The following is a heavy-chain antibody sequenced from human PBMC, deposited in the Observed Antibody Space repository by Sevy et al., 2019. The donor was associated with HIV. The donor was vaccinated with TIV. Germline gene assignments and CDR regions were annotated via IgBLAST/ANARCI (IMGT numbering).Heavy chain of an antibody. CDR2: SKSKTDGGTR. Sequence: GGSLRLSCAASGFTFSNVWMTWVRQAPGKGLEWVGHSKSKTDGGTRDYAAPVRGRFTISRDDSKNTLYLQMNSLKIEDTAVYYCTTGGSLFQHWGQGTLVTVSS. J-gene: IGHJ1*01. CDR1: GFTFSNVW. D-gene: IGHD3-16*01. CDR3: TTGGSLFQH. V-gene: IGHV3-15*01.